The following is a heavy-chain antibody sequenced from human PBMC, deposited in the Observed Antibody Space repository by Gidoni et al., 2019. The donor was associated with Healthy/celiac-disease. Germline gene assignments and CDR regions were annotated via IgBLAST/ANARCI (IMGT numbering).Heavy chain of an antibody. CDR3: AKVLGYCSSTSCYGRYDY. D-gene: IGHD2-2*01. CDR2: ISGSGGST. J-gene: IGHJ4*02. V-gene: IGHV3-23*04. CDR1: GFPFSTYS. Sequence: EVQLVESGGGLVQPGGSLSLSCAPSGFPFSTYSMRWVRQAPGKGLEWVSAISGSGGSTYYADSVKGRFTISRDNSKNTLYLQMNSLRAEDTAVYYCAKVLGYCSSTSCYGRYDYWGQGTLVTVSS.